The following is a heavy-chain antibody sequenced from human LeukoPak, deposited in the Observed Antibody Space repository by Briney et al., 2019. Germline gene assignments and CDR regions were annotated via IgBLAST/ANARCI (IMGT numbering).Heavy chain of an antibody. CDR3: VKDGIEYQLLPYYFDY. D-gene: IGHD2-2*01. Sequence: GGSLRLSCAASGFTFNIYAMSWVRQAPGKGLEWVSGIGGGDDIHYADSVKGRFTISRDNSKNTLYLQMNSLRAEDTAVYYCVKDGIEYQLLPYYFDYWGQGTLVTVSS. J-gene: IGHJ4*02. CDR2: IGGGDDI. CDR1: GFTFNIYA. V-gene: IGHV3-23*01.